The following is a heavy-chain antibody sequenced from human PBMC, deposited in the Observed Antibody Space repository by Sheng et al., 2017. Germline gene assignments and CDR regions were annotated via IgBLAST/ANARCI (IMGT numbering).Heavy chain of an antibody. J-gene: IGHJ4*02. CDR2: IYHSGST. Sequence: QVQLQESGPGLVKPSETLSLTCAVSGYSISSGYYWGWIRQPPGKGLEWIGSIYHSGSTYYNPSLKSRVTISVDTSKNQFSLKLSSVTAADTAVYYCARAEVTTVPFDYWGQGTLVTVSS. CDR3: ARAEVTTVPFDY. V-gene: IGHV4-38-2*01. CDR1: GYSISSGYY. D-gene: IGHD4-4*01.